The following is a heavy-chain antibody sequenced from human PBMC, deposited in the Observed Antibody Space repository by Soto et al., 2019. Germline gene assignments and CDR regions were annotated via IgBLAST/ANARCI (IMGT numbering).Heavy chain of an antibody. V-gene: IGHV1-8*01. D-gene: IGHD3-16*01. Sequence: GASVKVSCKASGYTFTSCDINWVRQATGQGLEWMGWMNPNSGNTGYAQKFQGRVTMTRNTSISTAYMELSSLRSEDTAVYYCARGSYLGGYYYYYGMDVWGQGTTVTVSS. J-gene: IGHJ6*02. CDR1: GYTFTSCD. CDR3: ARGSYLGGYYYYYGMDV. CDR2: MNPNSGNT.